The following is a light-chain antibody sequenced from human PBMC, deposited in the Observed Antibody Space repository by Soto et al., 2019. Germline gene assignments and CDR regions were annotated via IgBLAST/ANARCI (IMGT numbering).Light chain of an antibody. J-gene: IGKJ4*01. CDR1: QSVGSK. Sequence: ETVLTQSPATLSASAGERATLSCRASQSVGSKVAWYQQKPGQAPSLLIYGASTRATGIPLRFSGSGSGTDFTLTISSLQSEDVAVSYCQQYSNWHPFTFGGGTKVEIK. CDR3: QQYSNWHPFT. V-gene: IGKV3-15*01. CDR2: GAS.